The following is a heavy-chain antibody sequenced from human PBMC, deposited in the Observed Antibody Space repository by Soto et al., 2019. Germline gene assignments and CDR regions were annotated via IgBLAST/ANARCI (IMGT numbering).Heavy chain of an antibody. J-gene: IGHJ3*01. CDR2: IHPSGQPI. D-gene: IGHD1-26*01. Sequence: PGGSLRLSCAASGFTFSSSEMYWVRQAPGKGLEWVSFIHPSGQPIFYADSVKGRFTISRDNAKNSLYLQMSSQRAEDSAVYYCARRASRWGQGTMVTVSS. CDR3: ARRASR. CDR1: GFTFSSSE. V-gene: IGHV3-48*03.